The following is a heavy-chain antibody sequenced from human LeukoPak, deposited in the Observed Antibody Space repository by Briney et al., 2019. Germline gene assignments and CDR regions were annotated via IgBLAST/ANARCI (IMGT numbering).Heavy chain of an antibody. CDR2: INEDGSAK. CDR1: GCTFSSSW. J-gene: IGHJ4*02. D-gene: IGHD5-24*01. CDR3: TRSRRDGNDY. Sequence: AGGSLRLSCAASGCTFSSSWMSWVRQAPGKGLEWVANINEDGSAKYYVDSVKGRFTISRDNAKRSLDLQVNSLRAEDTAVYYCTRSRRDGNDYWGQGTLVTVSS. V-gene: IGHV3-7*01.